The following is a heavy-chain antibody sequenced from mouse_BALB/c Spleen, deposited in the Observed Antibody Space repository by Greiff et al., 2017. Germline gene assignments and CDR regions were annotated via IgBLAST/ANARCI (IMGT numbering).Heavy chain of an antibody. CDR1: GFTFSDYY. CDR2: ISDGGSYT. J-gene: IGHJ4*01. V-gene: IGHV5-4*02. D-gene: IGHD2-1*01. CDR3: ARDGNYRGAMDY. Sequence: VHLVESGGGLVKPGGSLKLSCAASGFTFSDYYMYWVRQTPEKRLEWVATISDGGSYTYYPDSVKGRFTISRDNAKNNLYLQMSSLKSEDTAMYYCARDGNYRGAMDYWGQGTSVTVSS.